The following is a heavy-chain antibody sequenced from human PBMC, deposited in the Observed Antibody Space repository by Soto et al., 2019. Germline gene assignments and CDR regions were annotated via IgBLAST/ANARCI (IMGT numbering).Heavy chain of an antibody. J-gene: IGHJ6*02. CDR2: IYWDGDK. CDR3: ANRRCGGDCLRSYSYHYYNGMDV. CDR1: GFSLNTGGLG. D-gene: IGHD2-21*02. V-gene: IGHV2-5*02. Sequence: QITLKESGPTLVKPTQTLTLTCTFSGFSLNTGGLGVGWIRQPPGKALEWLALIYWDGDKRYSPSLKSRLSFPKHPSNNHVVFTITNMDPVDTATYHCANRRCGGDCLRSYSYHYYNGMDVWGQGTTVTVFS.